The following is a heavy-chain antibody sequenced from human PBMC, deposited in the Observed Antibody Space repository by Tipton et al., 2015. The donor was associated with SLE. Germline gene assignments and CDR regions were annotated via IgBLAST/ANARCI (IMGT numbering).Heavy chain of an antibody. CDR1: GFIFSGYN. CDR3: AREGSSGWPYYYFYGMDV. J-gene: IGHJ6*01. Sequence: SLRLSCGASGFIFSGYNMNWVRQAPGKGLEWVSSISSIGGYAYYSDSVKGRFTISRDNSKNTLYLQMNSLRVEDTALYYCAREGSSGWPYYYFYGMDVWGQGTTVPVSS. V-gene: IGHV3-21*01. CDR2: ISSIGGYA. D-gene: IGHD6-19*01.